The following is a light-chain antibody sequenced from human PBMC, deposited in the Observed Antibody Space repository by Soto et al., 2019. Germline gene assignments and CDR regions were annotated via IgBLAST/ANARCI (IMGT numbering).Light chain of an antibody. V-gene: IGKV3-20*01. Sequence: EIVLTQSPGTLSLSPGERATLSCRASQSVGSNYLAWYQQRPGQPPNLLIFGASHRAPDIPDRFSGSGSGTDFTLTISRLEPEDFAVYYCQQYGSSIQTFGQGTRLEIK. J-gene: IGKJ5*01. CDR2: GAS. CDR3: QQYGSSIQT. CDR1: QSVGSNY.